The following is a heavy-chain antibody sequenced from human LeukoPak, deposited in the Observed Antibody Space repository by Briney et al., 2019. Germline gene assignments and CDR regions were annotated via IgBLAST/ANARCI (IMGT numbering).Heavy chain of an antibody. V-gene: IGHV4-34*01. Sequence: SETLSLTCAVYGGSFSGYYWSWTRQPPGKGLEWIGEINHSGSTNYNPSLKSRVIISVDTSKNQFSLKVTSVTAADTAMYYCARGELQYSSGRYAVRVLDYWGQGTLVTVSS. CDR3: ARGELQYSSGRYAVRVLDY. D-gene: IGHD6-19*01. CDR1: GGSFSGYY. J-gene: IGHJ4*02. CDR2: INHSGST.